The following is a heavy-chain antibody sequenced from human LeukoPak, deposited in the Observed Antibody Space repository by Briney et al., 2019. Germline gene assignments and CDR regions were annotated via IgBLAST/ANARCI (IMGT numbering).Heavy chain of an antibody. CDR1: GGSISSSSYY. CDR3: ARNNWFYGMDV. J-gene: IGHJ6*02. Sequence: SETLSLTCTVSGGSISSSSYYWGWIRQPPGKGLEWIGSIYYSGSTYYNPTLKSRVTISVDTSKNQFSLKLSSVTAADTAVYYCARNNWFYGMDVWGQGTTVTVSS. CDR2: IYYSGST. D-gene: IGHD1-1*01. V-gene: IGHV4-39*01.